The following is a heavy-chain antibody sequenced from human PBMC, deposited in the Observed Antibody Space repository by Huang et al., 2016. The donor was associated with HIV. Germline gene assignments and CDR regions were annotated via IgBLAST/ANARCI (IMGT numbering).Heavy chain of an antibody. V-gene: IGHV1-69*13. D-gene: IGHD3-10*01. CDR3: AAKIGSDGYFISRGPRSNYYSLDV. CDR1: GKTFSGSA. Sequence: QLQLVQSGAQVKKPGSSVNVSCKASGKTFSGSAISWVRQAPGQRLEWMGGVGPRNGKPQYAQNGQGRVTITADESMTTAYMELTSLTSKDTAVYFCAAKIGSDGYFISRGPRSNYYSLDVWGQGTTVVVSS. J-gene: IGHJ6*02. CDR2: VGPRNGKP.